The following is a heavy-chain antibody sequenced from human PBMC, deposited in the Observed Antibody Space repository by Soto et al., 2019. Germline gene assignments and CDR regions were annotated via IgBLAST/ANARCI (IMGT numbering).Heavy chain of an antibody. D-gene: IGHD6-13*01. J-gene: IGHJ4*02. Sequence: GGSLRLSCAASGFTFRNYAMSWVRQAPGKGLEWVSTISDRRGTISYADSVKGRLTISRDNSRNTLYLQMDSLRVEDTAVYYCAKRDLGYWGRGTMVTVSS. CDR2: ISDRRGTI. V-gene: IGHV3-23*01. CDR3: AKRDLGY. CDR1: GFTFRNYA.